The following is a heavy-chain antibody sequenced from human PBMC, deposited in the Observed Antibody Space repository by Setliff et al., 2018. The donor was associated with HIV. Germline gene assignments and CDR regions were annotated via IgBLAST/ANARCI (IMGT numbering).Heavy chain of an antibody. CDR3: AREATIFGVVKPYFDY. D-gene: IGHD3-3*01. CDR2: IYSSGST. Sequence: WIRQPAGKGLEWIGRIYSSGSTNYNPSLKSRVTISIGTSKNQFSLKLSSVTAADTAVYYCAREATIFGVVKPYFDYWGQGTLVTVSS. J-gene: IGHJ4*02. V-gene: IGHV4-61*02.